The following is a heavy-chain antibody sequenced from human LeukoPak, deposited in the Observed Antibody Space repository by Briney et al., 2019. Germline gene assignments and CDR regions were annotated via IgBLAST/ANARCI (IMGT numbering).Heavy chain of an antibody. D-gene: IGHD3-10*01. CDR2: IYSGGST. V-gene: IGHV3-53*01. J-gene: IGHJ5*02. Sequence: GGSLRLPCAASGFTVSSNYMSWVRQAPGKGLEWVSVIYSGGSTYYADSVKGRFTISRDSSKNTLYLQMNSLRAEDTAVYYCARGELWFGELARFDPWGQGTLVTVSS. CDR3: ARGELWFGELARFDP. CDR1: GFTVSSNY.